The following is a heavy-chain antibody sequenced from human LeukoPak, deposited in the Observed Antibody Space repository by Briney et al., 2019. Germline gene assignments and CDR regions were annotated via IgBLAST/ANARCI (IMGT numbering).Heavy chain of an antibody. CDR2: ISAYNGNT. D-gene: IGHD2-2*01. Sequence: GASVKVSCKASGYTFTSYGISWVRQAPGQGLEWMGWISAYNGNTNYAQKLQGRVTMTTDTSTSTAYMELRSLRSDDTAVYYCAREGPEIYDIVVVPAAMGSPDFDYWGQGTLVTVSS. CDR1: GYTFTSYG. J-gene: IGHJ4*02. V-gene: IGHV1-18*01. CDR3: AREGPEIYDIVVVPAAMGSPDFDY.